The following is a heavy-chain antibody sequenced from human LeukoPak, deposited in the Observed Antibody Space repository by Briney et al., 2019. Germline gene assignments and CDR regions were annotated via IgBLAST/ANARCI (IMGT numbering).Heavy chain of an antibody. D-gene: IGHD6-13*01. CDR1: GFTFDDYA. CDR2: ISWNSGSI. CDR3: AKDTAAVPTNWFDP. J-gene: IGHJ5*02. V-gene: IGHV3-9*01. Sequence: GGSLRLSCAASGFTFDDYAMHWVRQAPGKGLEWVSGISWNSGSIGYADSVKGRFTISRDNAKNSLYLQMNSLRAEDTALYYCAKDTAAVPTNWFDPWGQGTLVTVSS.